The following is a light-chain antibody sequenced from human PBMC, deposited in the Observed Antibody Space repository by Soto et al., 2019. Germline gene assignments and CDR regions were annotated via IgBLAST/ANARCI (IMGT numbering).Light chain of an antibody. CDR1: SSDVGGYNY. Sequence: QSALTQPPSASGSPGQSGTISCTGTSSDVGGYNYVSWYQQHPDKAPKLMIYEVSKRPSGVPDRFSGSKSGNTASLTVSGLQAEDEADYYCSSYAGSNNLVFGGGTKLTVL. CDR3: SSYAGSNNLV. V-gene: IGLV2-8*01. J-gene: IGLJ2*01. CDR2: EVS.